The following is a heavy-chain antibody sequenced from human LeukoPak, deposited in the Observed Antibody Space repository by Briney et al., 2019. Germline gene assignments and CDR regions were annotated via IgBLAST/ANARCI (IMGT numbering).Heavy chain of an antibody. CDR2: LFHSGTI. V-gene: IGHV4-38-2*02. CDR3: ARARTYYDTVGPDAFQI. J-gene: IGHJ3*02. CDR1: NYSISSDYY. D-gene: IGHD3-22*01. Sequence: SETLSLTCTVSNYSISSDYYWGWIRQPPGKWLEWIGSLFHSGTIYYTPSLKSRVTTSVDTSNNRFSLKLMSVTAADTAVYYCARARTYYDTVGPDAFQIWGQGAMVTVSS.